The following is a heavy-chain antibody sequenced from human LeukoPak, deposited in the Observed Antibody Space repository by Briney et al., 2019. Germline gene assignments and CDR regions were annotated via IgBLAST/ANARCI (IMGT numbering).Heavy chain of an antibody. Sequence: GGSLRLSCAASGFTFSSYAMSWVRQAPGKGLEWVXXISGSGGSTYYADSVKGRFTISRDNSKNTLYLQMNSLRAEDTAVYYCAKDPMLKMGVSYFDYWGQGTLVTVSS. V-gene: IGHV3-23*01. CDR3: AKDPMLKMGVSYFDY. CDR1: GFTFSSYA. J-gene: IGHJ4*02. D-gene: IGHD3-10*01. CDR2: ISGSGGST.